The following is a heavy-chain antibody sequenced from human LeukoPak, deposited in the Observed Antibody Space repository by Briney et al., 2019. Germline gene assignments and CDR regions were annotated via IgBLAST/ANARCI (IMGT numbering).Heavy chain of an antibody. CDR3: ASDYYDSSGYLSL. Sequence: SETLSLTCTVSGGSISSGGYYWSWIRQPPGKGLEWIGEIYHSGSTNYNPSLKSRVTISVDKSKNQFSLKLSSVTAADTAVYYCASDYYDSSGYLSLWGQGTMVTVSP. D-gene: IGHD3-22*01. CDR2: IYHSGST. V-gene: IGHV4-39*07. J-gene: IGHJ3*01. CDR1: GGSISSGGYY.